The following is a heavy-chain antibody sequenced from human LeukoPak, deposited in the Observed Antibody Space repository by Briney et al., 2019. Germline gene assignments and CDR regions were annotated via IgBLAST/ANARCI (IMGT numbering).Heavy chain of an antibody. CDR1: GYSISSGHY. J-gene: IGHJ3*02. CDR2: IFHSGST. V-gene: IGHV4-38-2*02. D-gene: IGHD3-22*01. Sequence: ASETLSLTCNVSGYSISSGHYWGWIRQSPGKGLEWIGNIFHSGSTYYNPSLRSRVTISVDTSKNQFSLKLTSLTAADTAVFYCARGNYYDAGGYSGIAFDIWGPGTMVTVSS. CDR3: ARGNYYDAGGYSGIAFDI.